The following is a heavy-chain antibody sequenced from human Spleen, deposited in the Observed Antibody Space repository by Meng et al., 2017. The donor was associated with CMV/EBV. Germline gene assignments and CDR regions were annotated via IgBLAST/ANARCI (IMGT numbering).Heavy chain of an antibody. CDR2: IYYSGST. CDR3: ARVRRDGGYPIDY. V-gene: IGHV4-61*01. Sequence: SETLSLTCTVSGGPASSGSYYWSWIRQPPGKGLEWIGYIYYSGSTNYNPSLKSRVTISVDTSKNQFSLKLSSVTAADTAVYYCARVRRDGGYPIDYWGQGTLVTVSS. D-gene: IGHD3-22*01. J-gene: IGHJ4*02. CDR1: GGPASSGSYY.